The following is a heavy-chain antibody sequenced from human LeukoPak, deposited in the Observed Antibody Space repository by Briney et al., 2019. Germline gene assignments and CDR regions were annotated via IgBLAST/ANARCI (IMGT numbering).Heavy chain of an antibody. CDR3: AKDEEAYCGGDCYSAVDY. D-gene: IGHD2-21*02. CDR1: GFTFSSYG. CDR2: ISYDGSNK. J-gene: IGHJ4*02. V-gene: IGHV3-30*18. Sequence: VGSLRLSCAASGFTFSSYGMHWVRQAPGKGLAGVAVISYDGSNKYYADSVQGRFTISRDNSKNTLYLQMNSLRAEDTAVYYCAKDEEAYCGGDCYSAVDYWGQGTLVTVSS.